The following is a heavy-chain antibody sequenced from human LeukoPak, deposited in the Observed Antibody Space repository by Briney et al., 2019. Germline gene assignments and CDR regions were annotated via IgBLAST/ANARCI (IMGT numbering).Heavy chain of an antibody. D-gene: IGHD6-19*01. CDR2: IRQDGSEK. CDR3: AREVVSGWYDY. V-gene: IGHV3-7*01. Sequence: GGSLRLSCAASRFTFSSYWMTWVRQAPGKGLEWVANIRQDGSEKYYVDSVKGRFTISRDNAKNSPFLQMNSLRAEDTAVYYCAREVVSGWYDYWGQGTLVTVSS. J-gene: IGHJ4*02. CDR1: RFTFSSYW.